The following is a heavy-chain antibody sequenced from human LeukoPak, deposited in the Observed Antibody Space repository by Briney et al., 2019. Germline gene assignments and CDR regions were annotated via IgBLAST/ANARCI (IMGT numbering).Heavy chain of an antibody. CDR3: AELGIAMIGGL. CDR2: ISSSSSTI. CDR1: GFTFSSYE. D-gene: IGHD3-10*02. V-gene: IGHV3-48*03. Sequence: GGSLRLSCAASGFTFSSYEMNWVRQAPGKGLEGVSYISSSSSTIYYADSVKGRFTISRDNAKNSLYPQMNSLRAEDTAVYYCAELGIAMIGGLWGKGHTATISS. J-gene: IGHJ6*03.